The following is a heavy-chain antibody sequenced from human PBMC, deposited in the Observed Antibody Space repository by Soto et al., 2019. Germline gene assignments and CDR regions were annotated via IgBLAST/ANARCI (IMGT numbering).Heavy chain of an antibody. CDR1: SLTFSHAW. CDR3: TTDLPAFDI. J-gene: IGHJ3*02. CDR2: IKSKTDGGTT. Sequence: EVQLVESGGGLVKPGGSLRLFCAASSLTFSHAWMSWVRHAPGRGLEWVGRIKSKTDGGTTDYAAPVKGRFTISRDDSKNTLYLQMNSLKTEDTAVYYCTTDLPAFDIWGQGTMVTVSS. V-gene: IGHV3-15*01.